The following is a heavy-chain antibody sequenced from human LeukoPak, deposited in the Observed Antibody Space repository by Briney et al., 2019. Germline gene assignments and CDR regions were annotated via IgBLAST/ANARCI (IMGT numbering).Heavy chain of an antibody. CDR2: IYYSGST. CDR3: ARVPAAAGTVFLDY. J-gene: IGHJ4*02. Sequence: PSETLSLTCPLSGGSISSYYWSWIRQPPGKGLEWIGYIYYSGSTNYNPSLKSRVTISVDTSKNQFSLKLSSVTAADTAVYYCARVPAAAGTVFLDYWGQGTLVTVSS. CDR1: GGSISSYY. V-gene: IGHV4-59*01. D-gene: IGHD6-13*01.